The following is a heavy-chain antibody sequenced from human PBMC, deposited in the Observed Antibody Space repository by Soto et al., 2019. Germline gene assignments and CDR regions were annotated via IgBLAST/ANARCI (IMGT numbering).Heavy chain of an antibody. J-gene: IGHJ6*03. CDR1: GGSISNFY. CDR2: VYYTGST. Sequence: SETLSLTCTVSGGSISNFYWSWIRQPPGKGLEWIGYVYYTGSTSYNPSLKRRVTFSADSSRGQFSLRLNSVTAADTAVYYCARTVLGPDLLADFFVHSYCYTHVWCKATTVTVSS. V-gene: IGHV4-59*08. CDR3: ARTVLGPDLLADFFVHSYCYTHV. D-gene: IGHD3-9*01.